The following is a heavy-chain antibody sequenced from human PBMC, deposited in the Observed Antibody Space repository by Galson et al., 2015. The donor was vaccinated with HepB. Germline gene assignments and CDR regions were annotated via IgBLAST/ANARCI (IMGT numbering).Heavy chain of an antibody. CDR2: IIPIFGTA. V-gene: IGHV1-69*13. Sequence: SVKVSCKASGGTFSSYAISWVRQAPGQGLEWMGGIIPIFGTANYAQKFQGRVTITADESTSTAYMELSSLRSEDTAVYYCARDGPGGGYYYDSSGLFDPWGQGTLVTVSS. CDR1: GGTFSSYA. J-gene: IGHJ5*02. D-gene: IGHD3-22*01. CDR3: ARDGPGGGYYYDSSGLFDP.